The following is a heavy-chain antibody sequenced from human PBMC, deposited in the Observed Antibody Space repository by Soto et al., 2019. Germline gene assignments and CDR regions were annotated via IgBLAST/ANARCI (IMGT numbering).Heavy chain of an antibody. V-gene: IGHV3-15*07. CDR2: IKSKTDGGTT. J-gene: IGHJ6*02. Sequence: EVQLVESGGGLVKPGGSLRLSCAASGFTFSNAWMNWVRQAPGKGLEWVGRIKSKTDGGTTDYAAPVKGRFTISRDDSKNTLYLQMNSLKTEDTAVYYCTTAIIAAAGTWHYYYYYGMDVWGQGTTVTVSS. CDR1: GFTFSNAW. CDR3: TTAIIAAAGTWHYYYYYGMDV. D-gene: IGHD6-13*01.